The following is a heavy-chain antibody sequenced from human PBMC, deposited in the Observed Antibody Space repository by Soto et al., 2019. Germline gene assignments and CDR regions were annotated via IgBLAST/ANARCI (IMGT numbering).Heavy chain of an antibody. V-gene: IGHV5-51*01. CDR2: IYPGDSDT. Sequence: GESLKISCKGSGYSFTSYWIGWVRQMPGKGLEWMGIIYPGDSDTRYSPSFQGQATISADKSISTAYLQWSSLKASDTTMYYCASQSGIAAAGTVPYFDYWGQGTLVTVSS. CDR1: GYSFTSYW. D-gene: IGHD6-13*01. CDR3: ASQSGIAAAGTVPYFDY. J-gene: IGHJ4*02.